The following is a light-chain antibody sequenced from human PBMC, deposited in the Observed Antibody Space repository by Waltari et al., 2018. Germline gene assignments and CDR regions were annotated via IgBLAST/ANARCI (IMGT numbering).Light chain of an antibody. Sequence: QSVLTQPPSVSGAPGQRVTIPCTGSSSNIGAGYAVHWYQQLPGTAPKLLIYGTSNRPSGVPDRFSGSKSGTSASLAITGLQAEDEADYYCQSYDSSLSAWVFGGGTKLTVL. CDR2: GTS. CDR3: QSYDSSLSAWV. J-gene: IGLJ3*02. CDR1: SSNIGAGYA. V-gene: IGLV1-40*01.